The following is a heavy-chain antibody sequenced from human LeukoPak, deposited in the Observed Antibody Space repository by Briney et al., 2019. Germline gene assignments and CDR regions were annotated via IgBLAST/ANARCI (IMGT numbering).Heavy chain of an antibody. CDR1: GFTFSSYA. V-gene: IGHV3-23*01. CDR3: ARTYGNNVFDY. J-gene: IGHJ4*02. Sequence: PGGSLRLSCAASGFTFSSYAMSWVRQAPGKGLEWVSGISGGGVSTYYADSVKGRFTISGDNSKDTLYLQMNSLRAEDTAVYFCARTYGNNVFDYWGQGTLVTVSS. D-gene: IGHD5-24*01. CDR2: ISGGGVST.